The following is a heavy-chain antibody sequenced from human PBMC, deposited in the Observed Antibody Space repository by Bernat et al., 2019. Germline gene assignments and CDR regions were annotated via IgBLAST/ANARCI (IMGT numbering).Heavy chain of an antibody. D-gene: IGHD6-19*01. J-gene: IGHJ5*02. V-gene: IGHV4-59*08. CDR2: IYYNGNT. Sequence: QLQESGPGLVKPSETLSLTCTVSGGSISSHRWSWIRQPPGKGLELIGYIYYNGNTNYNPSLKNRAIISLDESKRQFSLRLNSVTAADTAVYYCARPSYSSGWFDPWGQGALVIVSS. CDR3: ARPSYSSGWFDP. CDR1: GGSISSHR.